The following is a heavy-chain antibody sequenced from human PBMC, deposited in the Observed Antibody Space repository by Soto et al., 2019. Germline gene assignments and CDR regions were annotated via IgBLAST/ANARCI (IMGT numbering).Heavy chain of an antibody. V-gene: IGHV3-23*01. CDR1: GFSFSSYA. Sequence: ESGGGLVQPGGSLRLSCAASGFSFSSYAMSWVRQAPGKGLEWVSAIRGSGGSTYYADSVKGRFTISRDNSKNMLYLQMNNLRAEDTAEYYCASEYSSGWFPYHGMDVWGQGTTVTVSS. J-gene: IGHJ6*02. CDR3: ASEYSSGWFPYHGMDV. CDR2: IRGSGGST. D-gene: IGHD6-25*01.